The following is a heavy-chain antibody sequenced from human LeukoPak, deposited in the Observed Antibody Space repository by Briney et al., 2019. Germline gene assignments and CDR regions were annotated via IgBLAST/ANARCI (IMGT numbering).Heavy chain of an antibody. D-gene: IGHD2/OR15-2a*01. CDR2: FDPEDGET. J-gene: IGHJ4*02. CDR1: GYTFTSYG. CDR3: ATDLSHNDY. V-gene: IGHV1-24*01. Sequence: GASVKVSCKASGYTFTSYGISWVRQAPGQGLEWMGGFDPEDGETIYAQKFQGRVTMTEDTSTDTAYMELSSLRSEDTAVYYCATDLSHNDYWGQGTLVTVSS.